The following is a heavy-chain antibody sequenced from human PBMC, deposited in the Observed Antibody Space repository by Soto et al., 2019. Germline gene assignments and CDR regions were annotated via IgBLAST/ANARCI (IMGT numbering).Heavy chain of an antibody. CDR1: GFTFSSYG. CDR3: AKEWYYYDSSGPPGDY. J-gene: IGHJ4*02. V-gene: IGHV3-30*18. D-gene: IGHD3-22*01. Sequence: QVQLVESGGGVVQPGRSLRLSCAASGFTFSSYGMHWVRQAPGKGLEWVAVISYDGSNKYYADSVKGRFTISRDNSKNTLYLQMNSLRAEDTAVYYCAKEWYYYDSSGPPGDYWGQGTLVTVSS. CDR2: ISYDGSNK.